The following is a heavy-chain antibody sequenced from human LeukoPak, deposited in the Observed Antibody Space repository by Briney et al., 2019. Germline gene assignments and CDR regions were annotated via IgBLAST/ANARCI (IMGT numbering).Heavy chain of an antibody. V-gene: IGHV4-39*07. Sequence: PSETLSLTCTVSGGSISSGGYYWSWIRQPPGKGLEWIGEINHSGSTNYNPSLKSRVTISVDTSKNQFSLKLSSVTAADTAVYYCARGVFSEAYYFDYWGQGTLVTVSS. J-gene: IGHJ4*02. CDR3: ARGVFSEAYYFDY. CDR1: GGSISSGGYY. D-gene: IGHD3-10*01. CDR2: INHSGST.